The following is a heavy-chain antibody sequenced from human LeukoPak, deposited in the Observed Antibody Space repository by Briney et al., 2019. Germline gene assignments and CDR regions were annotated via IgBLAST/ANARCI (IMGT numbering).Heavy chain of an antibody. D-gene: IGHD3-22*01. CDR1: GGSISSYY. CDR3: AGNMIVVEGGGYYFDY. Sequence: SETLSLTCTVSGGSISSYYWSWIRQPPGKGLEWIGYIYYSGSTNYNPPLKSRVTISVDTSKNQFSLKLSSVTAADTAVYYCAGNMIVVEGGGYYFDYWGQGTLVTVSS. J-gene: IGHJ4*02. V-gene: IGHV4-59*08. CDR2: IYYSGST.